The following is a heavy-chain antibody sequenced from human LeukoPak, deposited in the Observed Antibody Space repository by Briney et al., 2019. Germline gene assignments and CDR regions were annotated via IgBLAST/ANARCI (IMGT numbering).Heavy chain of an antibody. Sequence: SETLSLTCTVSGGSISSYYWSWIRQPPGKGLEWIGYIYYSGSTNYNPSLKSRVTISVDTSKNQFSLKLSSVTAADTAVYYCAGGHYGEADYWGQGTLVTVSS. CDR3: AGGHYGEADY. CDR1: GGSISSYY. D-gene: IGHD4-17*01. CDR2: IYYSGST. V-gene: IGHV4-59*01. J-gene: IGHJ4*02.